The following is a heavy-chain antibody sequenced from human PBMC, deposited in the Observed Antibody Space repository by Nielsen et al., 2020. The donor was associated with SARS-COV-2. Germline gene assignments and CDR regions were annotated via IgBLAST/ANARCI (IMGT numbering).Heavy chain of an antibody. V-gene: IGHV3-30-3*01. CDR3: ARDLEDIVVVPAADVHADYYYYYGMDV. CDR1: GFTFSNYA. CDR2: ISHDGSNN. D-gene: IGHD2-2*01. J-gene: IGHJ6*02. Sequence: GGSLRLSCAASGFTFSNYAMHWLRQAPGKGLEWVAIISHDGSNNHYADSVKGRFTISRHNSYNTLLLQMNSLRAEDTAVYYCARDLEDIVVVPAADVHADYYYYYGMDVRGQGTTVTVSS.